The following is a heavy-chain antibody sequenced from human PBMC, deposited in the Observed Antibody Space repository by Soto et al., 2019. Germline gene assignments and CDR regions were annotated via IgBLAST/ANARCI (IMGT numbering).Heavy chain of an antibody. CDR1: GFTLSSYG. CDR3: ARDRGSDDPIDY. J-gene: IGHJ4*02. Sequence: QVQLVESGGGVVQPGRSLRLSCGASGFTLSSYGMHWVRQPPGKGLEWVAVIWHDGSKKYYADSVKGRFTISRDNSKNTLDLQMNNLRAEDTAVYYCARDRGSDDPIDYWGQGTLVTVSS. CDR2: IWHDGSKK. V-gene: IGHV3-33*01. D-gene: IGHD2-21*01.